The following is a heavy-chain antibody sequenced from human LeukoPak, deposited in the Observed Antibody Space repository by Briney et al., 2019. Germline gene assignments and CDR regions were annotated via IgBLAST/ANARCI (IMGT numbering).Heavy chain of an antibody. CDR1: GYTFTGYY. V-gene: IGHV1-2*04. J-gene: IGHJ5*02. Sequence: ASVKVSCKASGYTFTGYYMHWVRQAPGQGLEWMGWINPNSGGTNYAQKFQGWVTMTRDTSIGTAYMELSRLRSDDTAVYYCAREMINYDILTGYPPFDPWGQGTLVTVSS. CDR2: INPNSGGT. CDR3: AREMINYDILTGYPPFDP. D-gene: IGHD3-9*01.